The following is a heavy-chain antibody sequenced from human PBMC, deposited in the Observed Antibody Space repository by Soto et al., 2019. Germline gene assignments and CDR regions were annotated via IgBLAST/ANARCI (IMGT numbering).Heavy chain of an antibody. V-gene: IGHV4-4*02. CDR3: ARLHLGWFDP. J-gene: IGHJ5*02. CDR1: GGTSISSNW. CDR2: IYHSGST. D-gene: IGHD3-16*01. Sequence: LETHPHTSTVSGGTSISSNWWSWVRQPPGKGLEWIGEIYHSGSTNYNPSLKSRVTISVDTSKNQFSLKLSSVTAADTAVYYCARLHLGWFDPWGQGTLVTVSS.